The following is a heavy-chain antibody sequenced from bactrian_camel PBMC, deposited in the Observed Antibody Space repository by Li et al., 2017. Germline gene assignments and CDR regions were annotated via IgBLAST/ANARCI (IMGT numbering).Heavy chain of an antibody. CDR2: INTGGSST. J-gene: IGHJ4*01. Sequence: VQLVESGGGSVQAGGSLRLSCVASGSLYSGACVGWLRQAPGKGLEWVSRINTGGSSTYYADSVKGRFTISRDDAEKTVTLQMNSLEADDTALYYCAATSDGWFGFWEHWGKGTQVTVS. V-gene: IGHV3S1*01. CDR1: GSLYSGAC. CDR3: AATSDGWFGFWEH. D-gene: IGHD5*01.